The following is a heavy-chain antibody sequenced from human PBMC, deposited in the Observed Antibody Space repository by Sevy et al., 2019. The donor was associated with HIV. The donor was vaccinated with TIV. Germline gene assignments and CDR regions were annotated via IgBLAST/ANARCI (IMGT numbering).Heavy chain of an antibody. Sequence: ASVKVSCKASGYTFTSYGISWVRQAPGQGLEWMGWISAYNGNTNYAQKLQGRVTMTTDTSTSTAYMELRSLRSDDTAVYYCARDLTLIGSSSSWVVNYWGQGTPVTVSS. J-gene: IGHJ4*02. CDR1: GYTFTSYG. CDR3: ARDLTLIGSSSSWVVNY. CDR2: ISAYNGNT. D-gene: IGHD6-6*01. V-gene: IGHV1-18*01.